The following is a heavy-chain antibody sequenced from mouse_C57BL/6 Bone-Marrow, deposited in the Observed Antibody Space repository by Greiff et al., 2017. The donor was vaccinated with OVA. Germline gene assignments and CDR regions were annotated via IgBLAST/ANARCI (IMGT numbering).Heavy chain of an antibody. D-gene: IGHD1-1*01. CDR1: GYTFTSYG. J-gene: IGHJ1*03. CDR2: IYPRSGNT. CDR3: ARSRDYYGSSPGYFDV. Sequence: VQLQQSGAELARPGASVKLSCKASGYTFTSYGISWVKQRTGQGLEWIGEIYPRSGNTYYNEKFKGKATLTADKSSSTAYMELRSLTSEDSAVYVCARSRDYYGSSPGYFDVWGTGTTVTVSS. V-gene: IGHV1-81*01.